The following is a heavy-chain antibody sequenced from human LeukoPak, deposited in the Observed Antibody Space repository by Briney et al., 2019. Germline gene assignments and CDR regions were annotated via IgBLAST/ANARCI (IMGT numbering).Heavy chain of an antibody. CDR1: GGSISSYY. J-gene: IGHJ5*02. Sequence: PSETLSLTCTVSGGSISSYYWSWIRQPPGKGLEWIGYIYYSGSTNYNPSLKSRVTISVDTSKNQFSLKLSSVTAADTAVYYCARYDFWSGYHNWFDPWGQGTLVTVSS. D-gene: IGHD3-3*01. V-gene: IGHV4-59*01. CDR2: IYYSGST. CDR3: ARYDFWSGYHNWFDP.